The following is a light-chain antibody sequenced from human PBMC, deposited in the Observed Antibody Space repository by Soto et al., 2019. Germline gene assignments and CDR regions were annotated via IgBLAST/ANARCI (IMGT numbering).Light chain of an antibody. CDR2: GPS. J-gene: IGLJ3*02. CDR3: QSYDSSLSAWV. V-gene: IGLV1-40*01. CDR1: SSNIGAGFD. Sequence: QSVLTQPPSVSGAPGQRVTISCTGSSSNIGAGFDVHWYQHLPGTAPKLLIYGPSNRPSGVPDRFSGSKSGASASLAITGLQAEDESDYYCQSYDSSLSAWVFGGGTKVTVL.